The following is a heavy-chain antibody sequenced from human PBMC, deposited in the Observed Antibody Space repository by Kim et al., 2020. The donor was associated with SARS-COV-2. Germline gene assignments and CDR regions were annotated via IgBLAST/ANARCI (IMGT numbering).Heavy chain of an antibody. J-gene: IGHJ5*01. D-gene: IGHD6-19*01. CDR2: INTDGSST. CDR1: GFTFSSFW. V-gene: IGHV3-74*01. CDR3: ARAVAGTNCFDS. Sequence: GGSLRLSCAASGFTFSSFWMDWVRQDPGKGLVWVARINTDGSSTSYADSVKGRFTISRDNAMNTVYLQMNSLSAEDTAVYYCARAVAGTNCFDSWGQGTLVTVSS.